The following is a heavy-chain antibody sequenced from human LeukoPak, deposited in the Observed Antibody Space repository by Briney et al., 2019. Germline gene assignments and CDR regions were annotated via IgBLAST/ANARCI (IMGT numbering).Heavy chain of an antibody. CDR1: GGTFSSYA. Sequence: GSSVKVCCKASGGTFSSYAISWVRQAPGQGLEWMGGIIPIFSTANYAQSLQGRVTMTTDTSTSTAYMELRSLRSDDTAVYYCAREGGVGPTAPPDYYSYQMDVWGKGTTVTVSS. CDR2: IIPIFSTA. D-gene: IGHD1-26*01. CDR3: AREGGVGPTAPPDYYSYQMDV. V-gene: IGHV1-69*05. J-gene: IGHJ6*03.